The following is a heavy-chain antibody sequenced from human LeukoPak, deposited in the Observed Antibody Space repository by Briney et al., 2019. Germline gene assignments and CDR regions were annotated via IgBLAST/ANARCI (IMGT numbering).Heavy chain of an antibody. CDR3: ARGSSGWPRGYGLDV. CDR2: LCYRGST. Sequence: PSGTLSLTCSVSSGYISSSGYYCAWIRQAPGKGLEWIGSLCYRGSTYYNPSLKRRVTISVDTSKNQISLKVRSVTAADTAVYYCARGSSGWPRGYGLDVWGQGTTVTVSS. D-gene: IGHD6-19*01. J-gene: IGHJ6*02. CDR1: SGYISSSGYY. V-gene: IGHV4-39*01.